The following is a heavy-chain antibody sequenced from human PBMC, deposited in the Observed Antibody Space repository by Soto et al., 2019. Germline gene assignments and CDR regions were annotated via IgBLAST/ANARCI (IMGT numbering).Heavy chain of an antibody. Sequence: QVQLVQSGAEVKKPGASVKVSCKASGYTFNNYGISWVRQAPGQGLEWMGWIGPYNSNTEHAQNFQGRVTMTTDTATNTGYMEVRRRRSADTALYYCARSYCSVGSCYTCWHFHLWGRGTLVTVSS. J-gene: IGHJ2*01. CDR3: ARSYCSVGSCYTCWHFHL. CDR1: GYTFNNYG. V-gene: IGHV1-18*01. CDR2: IGPYNSNT. D-gene: IGHD2-15*01.